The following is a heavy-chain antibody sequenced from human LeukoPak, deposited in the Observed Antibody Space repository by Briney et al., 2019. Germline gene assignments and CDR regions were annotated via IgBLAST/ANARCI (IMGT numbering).Heavy chain of an antibody. V-gene: IGHV4-34*01. CDR3: ARQLYGSDY. D-gene: IGHD4-17*01. J-gene: IGHJ4*02. CDR1: GVSFNTYY. CDR2: VNHSGYT. Sequence: SETLSLTCGVSGVSFNTYYWSWIRQSPEKGLEWIGEVNHSGYTNYNPSLKSRVTISVDTSKNQFSLKLRSVTAADTAVYYCARQLYGSDYWGQGTLATVSS.